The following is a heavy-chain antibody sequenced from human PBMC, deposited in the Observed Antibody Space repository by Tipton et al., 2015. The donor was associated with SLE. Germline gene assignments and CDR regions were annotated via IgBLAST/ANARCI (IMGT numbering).Heavy chain of an antibody. J-gene: IGHJ4*01. CDR2: VYYSGRS. D-gene: IGHD2-15*01. CDR1: CGSTSSPY. CDR3: ARGSVVADDY. Sequence: LRLSCTFSCGSTSSPYWSWIRQSPGKGLEWIGYVYYSGRSHYSPSLRSRVTISVDTSKNQFSLKLFSVTAADTAVYYCARGSVVADDYWGQGTLVTVSS. V-gene: IGHV4-59*11.